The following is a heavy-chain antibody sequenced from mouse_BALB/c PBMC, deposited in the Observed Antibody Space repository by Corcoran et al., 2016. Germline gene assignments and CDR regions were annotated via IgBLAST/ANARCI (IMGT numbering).Heavy chain of an antibody. CDR1: GFSLSTSGMG. CDR2: IWWDDDK. V-gene: IGHV8-8*01. Sequence: QVTLKESGPGILQPSQTLSLTCSFSGFSLSTSGMGVGWIRQPSGKGLEWLAHIWWDDDKYYNTALKSGLTISKDTSKNQFFLKIASVDTADTATYYCARIYYGSSYFDYWGQGTTLTVSS. J-gene: IGHJ2*01. CDR3: ARIYYGSSYFDY. D-gene: IGHD1-1*01.